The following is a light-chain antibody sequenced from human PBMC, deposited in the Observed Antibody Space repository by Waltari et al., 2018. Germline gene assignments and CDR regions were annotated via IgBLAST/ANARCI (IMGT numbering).Light chain of an antibody. J-gene: IGKJ4*01. Sequence: QLTESPSSLSASVGDEITITCQASQAIYDFLSWYKKKPGQAPRLLIYHASNLETGVPSRFSGSGYGTQFSLTISGLLPEDFATYYCLQFDTAWLSFGGGTKVEIK. CDR3: LQFDTAWLS. V-gene: IGKV1-33*01. CDR1: QAIYDF. CDR2: HAS.